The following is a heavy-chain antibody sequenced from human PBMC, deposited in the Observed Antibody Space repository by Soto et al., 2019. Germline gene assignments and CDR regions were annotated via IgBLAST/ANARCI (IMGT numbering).Heavy chain of an antibody. D-gene: IGHD3-10*01. CDR1: GFTFSSYS. Sequence: PGGSLRLSCAAPGFTFSSYSMKWVPQAPGKGLEWVSYISSSSSTIYYADSVKGRFTISRDNAKNSLYLQMNSLTAGDTAVYYCAKGPHSASGYYYMDGWGKGTTVTVSS. CDR2: ISSSSSTI. J-gene: IGHJ6*03. CDR3: AKGPHSASGYYYMDG. V-gene: IGHV3-48*01.